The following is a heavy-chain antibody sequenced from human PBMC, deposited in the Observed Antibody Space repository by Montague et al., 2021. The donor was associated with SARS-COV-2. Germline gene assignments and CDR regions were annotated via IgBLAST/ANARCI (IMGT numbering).Heavy chain of an antibody. Sequence: SETLSLTCSVSGDSISRSSYYWDWIRQPPGKGLEWIGSIYYSGTTYYNPSLESRVTISVDTSNNQLSLQLTSVTAADTAVYFCARRVSGWLDAFDIWGRGTMVTVSS. CDR2: IYYSGTT. CDR1: GDSISRSSYY. V-gene: IGHV4-39*01. CDR3: ARRVSGWLDAFDI. J-gene: IGHJ3*02. D-gene: IGHD6-19*01.